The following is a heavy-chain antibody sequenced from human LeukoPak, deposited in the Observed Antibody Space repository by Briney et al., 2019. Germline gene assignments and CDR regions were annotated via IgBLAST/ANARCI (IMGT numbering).Heavy chain of an antibody. V-gene: IGHV3-7*04. Sequence: GGSLRLSCAASGFTFSDHYMDWVRQAPGKGLEWVANIKPDGSEEYYVDSVKDRFTISRDNAKNSLYLQMNSLRAEDTAVYYCSGDPGDYWGQGTLVTVSS. CDR2: IKPDGSEE. J-gene: IGHJ4*02. D-gene: IGHD7-27*01. CDR1: GFTFSDHY. CDR3: SGDPGDY.